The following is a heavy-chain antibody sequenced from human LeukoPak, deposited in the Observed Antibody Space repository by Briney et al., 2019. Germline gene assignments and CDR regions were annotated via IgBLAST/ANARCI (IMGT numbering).Heavy chain of an antibody. CDR2: IVGSGGST. D-gene: IGHD3-22*01. Sequence: GGSLRLSCAASGFIFSNYAMSWVRQAPGKGLEWVSAIVGSGGSTFYADSVKGRFTISRDNSRKTLYLQMNSLRAEDTAVYYCAKTGGHYYDSSASYYPDYWGQGTLVTVSS. CDR3: AKTGGHYYDSSASYYPDY. V-gene: IGHV3-23*01. CDR1: GFIFSNYA. J-gene: IGHJ4*02.